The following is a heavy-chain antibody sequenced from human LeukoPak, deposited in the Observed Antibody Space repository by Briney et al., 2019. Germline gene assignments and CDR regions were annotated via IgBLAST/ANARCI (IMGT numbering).Heavy chain of an antibody. CDR2: IPVNGGST. V-gene: IGHV3-23*01. D-gene: IGHD2-15*01. CDR3: ARDGLAAATLHWCFDL. CDR1: GFTFSNYA. Sequence: GGSLRLSCVASGFTFSNYAMSWVRQAPGKGLEWVSAIPVNGGSTYYADSVKGRFTISRDNFKNTLYLQMNSLRAEDSAVYYCARDGLAAATLHWCFDLWGRGTLVTVSS. J-gene: IGHJ2*01.